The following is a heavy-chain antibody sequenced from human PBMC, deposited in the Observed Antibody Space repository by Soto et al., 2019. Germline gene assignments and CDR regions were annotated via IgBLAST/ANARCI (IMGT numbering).Heavy chain of an antibody. CDR2: IYHSGST. CDR3: ARVTRYSSSPYYYYGMDV. D-gene: IGHD6-13*01. V-gene: IGHV4-4*03. CDR1: GAAISSSNC. J-gene: IGHJ6*02. Sequence: PPYTLSLTYAVSGAAISSSNCLSYVRQPPGKGLEWIGEIYHSGSTNHNPSLKRPVTISVDKSKTQFSLKLSSVTAADTAVYYCARVTRYSSSPYYYYGMDVWGQGTTVTVSS.